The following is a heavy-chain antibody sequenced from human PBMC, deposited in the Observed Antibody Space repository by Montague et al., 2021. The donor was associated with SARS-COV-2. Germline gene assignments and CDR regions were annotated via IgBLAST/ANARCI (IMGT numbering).Heavy chain of an antibody. CDR1: GGSTIFASYP. V-gene: IGHV4-61*02. CDR2: IYTRGRI. CDR3: ARVVGFSDSSGYYFDY. Sequence: TLSLTCTASGGSTIFASYPWSWIRPAAGTALEWLVSIYTRGRINYSPSLNSRGTISVDTSKNPFSLKLVSLAAADTAVYYCARVVGFSDSSGYYFDYWGHATLVSVT. J-gene: IGHJ4*03. D-gene: IGHD3-22*01.